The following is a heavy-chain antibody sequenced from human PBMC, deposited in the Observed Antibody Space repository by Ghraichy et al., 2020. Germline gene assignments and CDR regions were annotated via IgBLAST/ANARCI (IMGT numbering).Heavy chain of an antibody. CDR2: ISGSGGST. Sequence: GGSLRLSCAASGFTFSSYAMSWVRQAPGKGLEWVSAISGSGGSTYYADSVKGRFTISRDNSKNTLYLQMNSLRAEDTAVYYCAKDLMQQLPSPTYFQHWGQGTLVTVSS. J-gene: IGHJ1*01. CDR3: AKDLMQQLPSPTYFQH. CDR1: GFTFSSYA. V-gene: IGHV3-23*01. D-gene: IGHD6-13*01.